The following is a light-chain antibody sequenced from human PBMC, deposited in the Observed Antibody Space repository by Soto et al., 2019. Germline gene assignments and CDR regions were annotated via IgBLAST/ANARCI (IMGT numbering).Light chain of an antibody. J-gene: IGKJ5*01. V-gene: IGKV3-20*01. CDR2: GAS. Sequence: IEMTQSPATLSASPGDSATLSCRASQPVTHNLAWYQQQPGQAPRLLIYGASNRATGIPDRFSGSGSGTDFTLTISRLEPEDFALYYCQHYGDSPITFGQGTRLEIK. CDR1: QPVTHN. CDR3: QHYGDSPIT.